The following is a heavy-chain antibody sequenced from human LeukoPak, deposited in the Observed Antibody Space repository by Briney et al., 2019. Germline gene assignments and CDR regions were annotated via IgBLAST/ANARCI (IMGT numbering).Heavy chain of an antibody. CDR3: ARGGSRTYFDY. CDR1: GFTFSSYW. CDR2: INSDGSST. Sequence: GGSLRLSWAASGFTFSSYWMHWVRQAPGKGLVWVSRINSDGSSTTYADSVKGRFTISRDNAKNTLYLQMNSLRAEDTAVYYCARGGSRTYFDYWGQGTLVTVSS. V-gene: IGHV3-74*01. J-gene: IGHJ4*02. D-gene: IGHD6-13*01.